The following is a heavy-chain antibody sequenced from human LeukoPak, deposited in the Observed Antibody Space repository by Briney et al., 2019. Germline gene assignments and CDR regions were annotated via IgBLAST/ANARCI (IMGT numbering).Heavy chain of an antibody. CDR3: ARYYDVWSGQARNWFEP. Sequence: GSWVKVSCKPSGGTFSSYAISWVLQAPGHGLEWMGGIIPIFGTATYAQTFQGRVTTTADETTRTAYTQLCSLRSEDTAVYYCARYYDVWSGQARNWFEPWGQGTLVTVSS. D-gene: IGHD3-3*01. V-gene: IGHV1-69*01. CDR2: IIPIFGTA. CDR1: GGTFSSYA. J-gene: IGHJ5*02.